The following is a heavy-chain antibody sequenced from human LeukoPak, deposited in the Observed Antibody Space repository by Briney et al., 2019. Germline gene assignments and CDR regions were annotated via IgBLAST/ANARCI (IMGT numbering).Heavy chain of an antibody. V-gene: IGHV3-21*01. CDR2: ISSSSSYI. CDR3: AKDPARPYYFDY. D-gene: IGHD6-6*01. J-gene: IGHJ4*02. Sequence: PGGSLRLSCAASGFTFSSYSMNWVRQAPGKGLEWVSSISSSSSYIYYADSVKGRFTISRDNAKNALYLQMNSLRAEDTAVYYCAKDPARPYYFDYWGQGTLVTVSS. CDR1: GFTFSSYS.